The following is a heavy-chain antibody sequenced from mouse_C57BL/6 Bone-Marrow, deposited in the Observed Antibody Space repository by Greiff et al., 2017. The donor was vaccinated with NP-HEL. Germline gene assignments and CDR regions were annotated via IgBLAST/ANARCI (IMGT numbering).Heavy chain of an antibody. D-gene: IGHD1-1*01. Sequence: EVMLVESGGDLVKPGGSLKLSCAASGFTFSSYGMSWVRQTPDKRLEWVATISSGGSYTYYPDSVKGRFTISRDNAKNTLYLQMSSLKSEDTAMYYCARPPPYGSLFDYWGQGTTLTVSS. CDR2: ISSGGSYT. CDR3: ARPPPYGSLFDY. V-gene: IGHV5-6*01. J-gene: IGHJ2*01. CDR1: GFTFSSYG.